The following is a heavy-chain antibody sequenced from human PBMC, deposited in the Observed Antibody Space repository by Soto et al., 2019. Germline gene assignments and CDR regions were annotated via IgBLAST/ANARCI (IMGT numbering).Heavy chain of an antibody. D-gene: IGHD3-10*01. CDR2: MHYSGST. CDR3: ARDPFRAGSYTRYFDS. V-gene: IGHV4-59*01. Sequence: PSETLSLTCTVSGGSISTYYWSWIRQPPGKGLEWIAYMHYSGSTDYNPSLKSRVTISVDTSKNQFSLKLTSVTAADTAVYYCARDPFRAGSYTRYFDSWGQGTRVSVSS. J-gene: IGHJ4*02. CDR1: GGSISTYY.